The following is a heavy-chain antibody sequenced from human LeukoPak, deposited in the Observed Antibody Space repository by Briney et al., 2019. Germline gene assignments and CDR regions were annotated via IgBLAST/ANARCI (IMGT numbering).Heavy chain of an antibody. J-gene: IGHJ4*02. CDR3: ARGWDNNDSSGYSA. Sequence: PGGSLRLSCAASGFTFSSKAMHWVRQAPGKGLEWVAATSYDERNKYYGDSVRGRFTISRDNSKNTLYLQMNSLRVEDTAVYYCARGWDNNDSSGYSAWGQGTLVTVSS. V-gene: IGHV3-30*04. CDR1: GFTFSSKA. D-gene: IGHD3-22*01. CDR2: TSYDERNK.